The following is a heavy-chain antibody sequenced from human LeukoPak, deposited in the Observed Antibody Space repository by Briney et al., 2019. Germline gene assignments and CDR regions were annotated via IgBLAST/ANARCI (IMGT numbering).Heavy chain of an antibody. CDR3: ARDGGYYDFWSGYYTRYYYYYMDV. V-gene: IGHV5-51*01. Sequence: GESLKISCKGSGYSFTSYWIGWVRQMPGKGLEWMGIIYPGDSDTRYSPSFQGQVTISADKSISTAYLQWSSLKASDTAMYYCARDGGYYDFWSGYYTRYYYYYMDVWGKGTTVTVSS. D-gene: IGHD3-3*01. CDR2: IYPGDSDT. J-gene: IGHJ6*03. CDR1: GYSFTSYW.